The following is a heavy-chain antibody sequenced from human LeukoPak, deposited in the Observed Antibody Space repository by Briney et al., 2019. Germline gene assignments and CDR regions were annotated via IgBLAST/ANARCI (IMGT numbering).Heavy chain of an antibody. V-gene: IGHV4-38-2*02. D-gene: IGHD4-23*01. CDR1: GDSISSYY. J-gene: IGHJ4*02. Sequence: SETLSLTCTVSGDSISSYYWGWIRQPPGKGLEWIGSIYHSGSTYYNLSLKSRVTISLDMSKNQFSLKLSSVTAADTAVYYCARAYGGNSHYFEYWGRGTLVTVSS. CDR3: ARAYGGNSHYFEY. CDR2: IYHSGST.